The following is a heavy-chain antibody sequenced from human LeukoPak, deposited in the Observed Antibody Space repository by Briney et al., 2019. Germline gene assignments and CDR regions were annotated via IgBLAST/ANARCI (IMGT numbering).Heavy chain of an antibody. CDR1: GFTFDEYA. CDR3: AKSSSSSDYYYYYMDV. J-gene: IGHJ6*03. Sequence: SGGSLRLSCAASGFTFDEYAMHWVRQAPGKGLEWVSGISWNSGSIGYADSVKGRFTISRDNAKNSLYLQMNSLRAEDTALYYCAKSSSSSDYYYYYMDVWGKGTTVTVSS. D-gene: IGHD6-6*01. V-gene: IGHV3-9*01. CDR2: ISWNSGSI.